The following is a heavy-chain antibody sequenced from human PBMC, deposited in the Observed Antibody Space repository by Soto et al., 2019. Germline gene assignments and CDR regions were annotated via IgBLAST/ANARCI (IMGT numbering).Heavy chain of an antibody. CDR3: AKSAPMDAGDKYYYDF. D-gene: IGHD4-17*01. V-gene: IGHV1-69*13. CDR1: GGTFSTFG. Sequence: SVKVSCKASGGTFSTFGISWVRQAPGQGLEWMGGIIPFFGTARYSQKFEDRITIAADESTNTVYMDLRSLTSEDTAIYYCAKSAPMDAGDKYYYDFWGQGALVTVSS. J-gene: IGHJ4*02. CDR2: IIPFFGTA.